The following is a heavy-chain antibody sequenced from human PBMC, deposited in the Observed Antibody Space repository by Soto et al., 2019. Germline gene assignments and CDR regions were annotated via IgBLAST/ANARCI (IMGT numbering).Heavy chain of an antibody. CDR2: IYYSGST. CDR3: ARHFMTTVTEYYFDY. Sequence: SETLSLTCTVSGGYMTTPGSYWGWVRQPPGKGLEWIGSIYYSGSTFDKPSLKSRVTTPVDTSKNQFSLRLSSVTAADTAVYYCARHFMTTVTEYYFDYWGQGALVTVSS. D-gene: IGHD4-17*01. J-gene: IGHJ4*02. V-gene: IGHV4-39*01. CDR1: GGYMTTPGSY.